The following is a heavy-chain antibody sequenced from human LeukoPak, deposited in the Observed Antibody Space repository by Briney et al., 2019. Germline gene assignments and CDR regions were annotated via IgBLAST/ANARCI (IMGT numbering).Heavy chain of an antibody. V-gene: IGHV3-7*04. J-gene: IGHJ4*02. Sequence: GGSLRLSRLGSGFTFSSFWMNWVGQVPRRELHWLANIKEAGSLTTHEESVKGRFTIFKDNVANVLYLQMNSLRVDDTAIYYCARGRPTHDTDFWGQGTLVTVSS. CDR3: ARGRPTHDTDF. CDR1: GFTFSSFW. CDR2: IKEAGSLT. D-gene: IGHD6-6*01.